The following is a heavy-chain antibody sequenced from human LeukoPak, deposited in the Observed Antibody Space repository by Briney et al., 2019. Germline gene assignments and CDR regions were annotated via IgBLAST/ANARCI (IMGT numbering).Heavy chain of an antibody. Sequence: GGSLRLSCAASGFTFSSYAMHWVRQAPGKGLEWVAVISYDGSNKYYADSVKGRFTISRDNSKNTLYLQMNSLRAEDTAVYYCAREGRYYDSSGYYHFDYWGQGTLVTVSS. J-gene: IGHJ4*02. V-gene: IGHV3-30*04. D-gene: IGHD3-22*01. CDR3: AREGRYYDSSGYYHFDY. CDR2: ISYDGSNK. CDR1: GFTFSSYA.